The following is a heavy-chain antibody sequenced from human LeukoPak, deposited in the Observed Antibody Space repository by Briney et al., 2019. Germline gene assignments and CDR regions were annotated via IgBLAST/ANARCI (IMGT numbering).Heavy chain of an antibody. Sequence: SETLSLTCTVSGGSISSSSYYWGWIRQPPGKGLEWIGSIYYSGSTYYNPSLKSRVTISVDTSKNQFSLKLSSVTAADTAVYYCARAKDVSPFDYWGQGTLVAVSS. D-gene: IGHD3-16*02. CDR2: IYYSGST. V-gene: IGHV4-39*07. CDR3: ARAKDVSPFDY. J-gene: IGHJ4*02. CDR1: GGSISSSSYY.